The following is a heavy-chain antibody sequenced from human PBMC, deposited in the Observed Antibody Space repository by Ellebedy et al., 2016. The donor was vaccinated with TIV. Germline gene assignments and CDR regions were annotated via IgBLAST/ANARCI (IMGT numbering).Heavy chain of an antibody. D-gene: IGHD4-17*01. Sequence: SETLSLXCSVSGGSISGSFWTWIRQPPGQGLEWIGYRYYSGVTNYNPSLKNRVTISVDTSKTHLSLRLTSVTAADTAVYYCARSVPGVGYYGASSRVYGMDVWGPGTTVIVSS. CDR2: RYYSGVT. CDR3: ARSVPGVGYYGASSRVYGMDV. V-gene: IGHV4-59*01. CDR1: GGSISGSF. J-gene: IGHJ6*02.